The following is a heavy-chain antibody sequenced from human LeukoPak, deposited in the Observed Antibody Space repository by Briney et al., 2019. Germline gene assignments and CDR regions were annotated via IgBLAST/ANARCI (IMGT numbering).Heavy chain of an antibody. CDR3: ARNNNFVGTTNNDAFDI. Sequence: SETLSLTCTVSGGSISRNYWSWLRQPPGKGLEWIAYIFYSGTTNYNPSLKSRVTTSIDTSKNQFSLKLSSVTAADTAVYYCARNNNFVGTTNNDAFDIWGQGTMVTVSP. CDR2: IFYSGTT. J-gene: IGHJ3*02. D-gene: IGHD1-26*01. CDR1: GGSISRNY. V-gene: IGHV4-59*01.